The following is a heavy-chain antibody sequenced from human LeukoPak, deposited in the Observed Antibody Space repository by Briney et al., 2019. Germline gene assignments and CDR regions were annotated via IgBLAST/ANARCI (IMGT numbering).Heavy chain of an antibody. CDR3: ARRYDYVWGSYRPRGYYYYMDV. Sequence: SETLSLTCTVSGGSISSYYWSWIRQPPGKGLEWIGYIYYSGSTNYNPSLKSRVTISVDTSKNQFSLKLSSVTAADTAVYYCARRYDYVWGSYRPRGYYYYMDVWGKGTTVTVSS. J-gene: IGHJ6*03. V-gene: IGHV4-59*12. CDR2: IYYSGST. D-gene: IGHD3-16*02. CDR1: GGSISSYY.